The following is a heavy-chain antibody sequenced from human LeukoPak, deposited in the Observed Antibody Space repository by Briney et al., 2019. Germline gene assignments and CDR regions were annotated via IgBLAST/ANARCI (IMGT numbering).Heavy chain of an antibody. CDR2: IYYSGST. V-gene: IGHV4-59*12. CDR3: ARGRGGGDSGVRGYYYMDV. D-gene: IGHD4-23*01. CDR1: GGSISSYY. Sequence: SETLSLTCTVSGGSISSYYWSWIRQPPGKGLEWIGYIYYSGSTNYNPSLKSRVTISVDTSKNQFSLKLSSVTAADTAVYYCARGRGGGDSGVRGYYYMDVWGKGTTVTVSS. J-gene: IGHJ6*03.